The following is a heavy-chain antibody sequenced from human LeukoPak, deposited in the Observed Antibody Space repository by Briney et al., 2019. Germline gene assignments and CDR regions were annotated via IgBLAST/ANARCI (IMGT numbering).Heavy chain of an antibody. J-gene: IGHJ4*02. CDR1: GFTFSSYA. V-gene: IGHV3-30-3*01. Sequence: GGSLRLSCAASGFTFSSYATHWVRQAPGKGLEWVAVISNDGSNSYYADSVKGRFTISRDNSQNTLFLQMNGLSAEDTAVYYCARSSYFSMVRGGLLCGFDYWGQGTLVAVSS. D-gene: IGHD3-10*01. CDR2: ISNDGSNS. CDR3: ARSSYFSMVRGGLLCGFDY.